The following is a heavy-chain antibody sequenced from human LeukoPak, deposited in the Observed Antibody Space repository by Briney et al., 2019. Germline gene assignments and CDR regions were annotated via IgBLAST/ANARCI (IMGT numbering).Heavy chain of an antibody. CDR3: AGYCSSTSCYNSLDY. V-gene: IGHV1-2*02. J-gene: IGHJ4*02. D-gene: IGHD2-2*02. CDR2: INPNSGGT. CDR1: GYTFTGYY. Sequence: GASVTVSFKSSGYTFTGYYMHWVRQAPGQGLEWMGWINPNSGGTNYAQKFQGRVTMTRDTSISTAYMELRRLRSDDTAVYYCAGYCSSTSCYNSLDYWGQGTLVTVSS.